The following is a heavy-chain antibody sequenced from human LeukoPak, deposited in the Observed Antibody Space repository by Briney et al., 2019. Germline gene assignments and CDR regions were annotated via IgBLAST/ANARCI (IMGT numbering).Heavy chain of an antibody. J-gene: IGHJ4*02. CDR2: IKEDGSDK. Sequence: GGSLRLSCAASGFTFTNYWMSWVRQAPGKGLEWVANIKEDGSDKYYVDSVKGRFTISRDNAKDSQYLQMNSLRAEDTAVYYCARDTGYNTFDYWGQGTLVTVSS. CDR3: ARDTGYNTFDY. CDR1: GFTFTNYW. V-gene: IGHV3-7*05. D-gene: IGHD5-24*01.